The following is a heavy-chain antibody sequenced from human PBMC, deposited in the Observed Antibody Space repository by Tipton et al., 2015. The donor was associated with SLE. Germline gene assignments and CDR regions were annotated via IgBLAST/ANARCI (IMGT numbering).Heavy chain of an antibody. CDR2: ISYSGST. D-gene: IGHD3-9*01. CDR1: GYSISSGYY. Sequence: TLSLTCTVSGYSISSGYYWSWIRQPPGKGLEWIGYISYSGSTYYNPSLKSRVTISVDTSRNLFSLNLSSVTAADTAVYYCARGKRHYDVLTGYYSKPHYFDFWGQGTVVAVSP. V-gene: IGHV4-38-2*02. J-gene: IGHJ4*02. CDR3: ARGKRHYDVLTGYYSKPHYFDF.